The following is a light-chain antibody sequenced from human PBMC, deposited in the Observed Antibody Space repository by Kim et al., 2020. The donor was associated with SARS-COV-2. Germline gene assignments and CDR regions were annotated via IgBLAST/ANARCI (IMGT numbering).Light chain of an antibody. J-gene: IGLJ2*01. CDR1: TSDFFNYDF. V-gene: IGLV2-8*01. Sequence: QSALTQPPSASGSLGQSVTISCTATTSDFFNYDFVSWYQQYPGKVPKLMIYEVTKRPSGVPDRFSGSKSGSTASLTISSLQSEAEAHYYCSSYAGTNTNVVFGGGTQLTVL. CDR2: EVT. CDR3: SSYAGTNTNVV.